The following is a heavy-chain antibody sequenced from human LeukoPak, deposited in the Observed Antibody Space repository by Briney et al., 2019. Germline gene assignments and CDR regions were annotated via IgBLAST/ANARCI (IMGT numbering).Heavy chain of an antibody. CDR3: ARVVVTGDLRWFDP. CDR1: GGSISSGGYY. CDR2: IYTSGST. V-gene: IGHV4-61*02. D-gene: IGHD7-27*01. Sequence: SETLSLTCAVSGGSISSGGYYWSWIRQPAGKGLEWIGRIYTSGSTNYNPSLKSRVTISVDTSKNQFSLKLSSVTAADTAVYYCARVVVTGDLRWFDPWGQGTLVTVSS. J-gene: IGHJ5*02.